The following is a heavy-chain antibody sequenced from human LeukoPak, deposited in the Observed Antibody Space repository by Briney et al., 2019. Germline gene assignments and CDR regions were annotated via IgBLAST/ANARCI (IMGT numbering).Heavy chain of an antibody. CDR3: ARDRGDYYDSSGYSNYFDY. CDR1: GFTFSSYA. Sequence: GGSLRLSCAASGFTFSSYAMHWVRQAPGKGLEWVAVISYDGSNKYYADSVKGRFTISRDNSKNTLYLQMNSLRAEDTAVYYCARDRGDYYDSSGYSNYFDYWGQGTLVTVSS. CDR2: ISYDGSNK. J-gene: IGHJ4*02. V-gene: IGHV3-30-3*01. D-gene: IGHD3-22*01.